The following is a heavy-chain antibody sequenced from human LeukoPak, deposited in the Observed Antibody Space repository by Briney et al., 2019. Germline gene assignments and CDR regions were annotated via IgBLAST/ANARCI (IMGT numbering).Heavy chain of an antibody. V-gene: IGHV1-8*01. Sequence: ASVKFSCKASGYTFNNYDINWVRQAPGQGLEWIGWMNPNSGNTGYAQKFQGRFTLTRETFISTAYMELSSLRSDDTAVYYCVRAMAPLDTFNYQYAMDVWGQGTMVTVSS. CDR3: VRAMAPLDTFNYQYAMDV. J-gene: IGHJ6*02. CDR1: GYTFNNYD. D-gene: IGHD5-24*01. CDR2: MNPNSGNT.